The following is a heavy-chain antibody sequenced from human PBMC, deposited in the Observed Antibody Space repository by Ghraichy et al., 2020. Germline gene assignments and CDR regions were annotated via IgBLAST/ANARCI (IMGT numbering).Heavy chain of an antibody. V-gene: IGHV4-59*01. Sequence: SQTLSLTCTVSGGSISSYYWSWIRQPQGKGLEWIGYIYYSGSTNYNPSLKSRVTITVDTYKNQFSLKLSSVTAADTAVYYCVRAHFHCSGGSCYSRYYYYYYMDVWGKGTTVTVSS. CDR3: VRAHFHCSGGSCYSRYYYYYYMDV. D-gene: IGHD2-15*01. CDR1: GGSISSYY. J-gene: IGHJ6*03. CDR2: IYYSGST.